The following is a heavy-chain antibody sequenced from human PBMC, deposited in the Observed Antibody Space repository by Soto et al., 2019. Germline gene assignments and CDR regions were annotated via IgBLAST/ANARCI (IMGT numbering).Heavy chain of an antibody. D-gene: IGHD2-15*01. CDR3: ARVTFCSGGSCYPASYYGMDV. CDR2: ISSSVNTI. V-gene: IGHV3-11*04. CDR1: GFTFSDYY. J-gene: IGHJ6*02. Sequence: QVQLVESGGGLVKPGGSLRLSCAASGFTFSDYYMSWIRQAPGKGLEWVSYISSSVNTIYYADSVKGRFTISRDNAKNSLLLQMNSLRDEDTAVYYCARVTFCSGGSCYPASYYGMDVWGQGTTVTVSS.